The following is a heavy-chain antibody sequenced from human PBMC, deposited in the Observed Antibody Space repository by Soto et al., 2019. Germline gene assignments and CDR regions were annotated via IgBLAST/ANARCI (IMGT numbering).Heavy chain of an antibody. Sequence: QVQLVQSGAEVKKPGASVKVSCKASGYTFTSYDINWVRQATGQGLEWMGWMNPNSGNTGYAQKFRGRVTMTRNTSISRAYLEVRSLRSEDPAVYYCARERTGTTRLDVWGQGTKVTVSS. CDR2: MNPNSGNT. CDR3: ARERTGTTRLDV. D-gene: IGHD1-1*01. V-gene: IGHV1-8*01. CDR1: GYTFTSYD. J-gene: IGHJ6*02.